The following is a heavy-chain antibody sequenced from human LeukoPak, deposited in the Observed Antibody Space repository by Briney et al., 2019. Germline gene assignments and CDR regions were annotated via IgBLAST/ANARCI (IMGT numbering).Heavy chain of an antibody. CDR3: ARAQYYYDSSGYYPYYFDY. D-gene: IGHD3-22*01. CDR1: GGSISSGGYY. J-gene: IGHJ4*02. Sequence: SETLSLTCTVSGGSISSGGYYWSWIRQHPGKGLEWIGYIYYSGSTYYNPSLKSRVTISVDTSKNQFSLKLSSVTAADMAVYYCARAQYYYDSSGYYPYYFDYWGQGTLVTVSS. V-gene: IGHV4-31*03. CDR2: IYYSGST.